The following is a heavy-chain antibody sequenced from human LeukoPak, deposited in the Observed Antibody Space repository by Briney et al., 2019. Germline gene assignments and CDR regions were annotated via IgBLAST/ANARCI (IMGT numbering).Heavy chain of an antibody. J-gene: IGHJ5*02. CDR3: GGASS. Sequence: SLRLSCAASGFTFDDYAMHWVRQAPGKGLEWVSGISWNSGSIGYADSVKGRFTISRDNAKNSLYLQMNSLRAEDTAVYYCGGASSWGQGTLVTVSS. D-gene: IGHD1-26*01. V-gene: IGHV3-9*01. CDR2: ISWNSGSI. CDR1: GFTFDDYA.